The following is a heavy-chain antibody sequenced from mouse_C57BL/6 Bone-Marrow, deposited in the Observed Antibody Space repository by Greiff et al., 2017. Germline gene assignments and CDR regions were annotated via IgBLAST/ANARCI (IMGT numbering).Heavy chain of an antibody. Sequence: QVQLKESGAELVRPGASVTLSCKASGYTFTDYEMHWVKQTPVHGLEWIGAIDPETGGTAYNQKFKGKAILTAAKSSSTAYMELRSLTSEDSAVYYCTSTTVVATDFDYWGQGTTLTVSS. D-gene: IGHD1-1*01. CDR2: IDPETGGT. CDR3: TSTTVVATDFDY. J-gene: IGHJ2*01. CDR1: GYTFTDYE. V-gene: IGHV1-15*01.